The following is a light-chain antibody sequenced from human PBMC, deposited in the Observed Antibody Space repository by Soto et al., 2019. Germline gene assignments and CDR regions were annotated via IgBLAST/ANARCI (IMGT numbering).Light chain of an antibody. CDR2: DVS. CDR3: CLYAVTFYV. Sequence: QSALTQPRSVSGSPGQSVTISCSGTISDVGIYDFVSWYQEHPGKAARLVIFDVSERPSGVPDRYSRSKSGNTASLTTSGLQAEDEADYYCCLYAVTFYVFGTGTKVPVL. CDR1: ISDVGIYDF. J-gene: IGLJ1*01. V-gene: IGLV2-11*01.